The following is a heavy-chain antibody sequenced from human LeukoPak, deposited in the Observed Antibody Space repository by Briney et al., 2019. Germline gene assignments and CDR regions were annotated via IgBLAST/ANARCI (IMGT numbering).Heavy chain of an antibody. CDR2: ISSSSSTI. CDR1: GFTFSSYS. Sequence: GGSLRLSCAASGFTFSSYSMNWVRQAPGKGLEWVSYISSSSSTIYYADSVKGRFTISRDNAKNSLYLQMSSLRAEDTAVYYCARFRTWGDKAFDYWGQGTLVTVSS. V-gene: IGHV3-48*01. J-gene: IGHJ4*02. CDR3: ARFRTWGDKAFDY. D-gene: IGHD2-21*02.